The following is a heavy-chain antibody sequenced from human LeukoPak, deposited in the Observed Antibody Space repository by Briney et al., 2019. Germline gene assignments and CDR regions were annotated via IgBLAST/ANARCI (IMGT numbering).Heavy chain of an antibody. V-gene: IGHV4-34*01. CDR2: INRSGST. CDR1: GGSFTKYY. J-gene: IGHJ4*02. CDR3: ARSGLLD. Sequence: SETLSLTCGVSGGSFTKYYWSWIRQPPGKGLEWIGEINRSGSTNYNPSLKSRVTISVDTSKNQFSLKLTSVTAADKAVYFCARSGLLDWGQGTLVSVSS. D-gene: IGHD2/OR15-2a*01.